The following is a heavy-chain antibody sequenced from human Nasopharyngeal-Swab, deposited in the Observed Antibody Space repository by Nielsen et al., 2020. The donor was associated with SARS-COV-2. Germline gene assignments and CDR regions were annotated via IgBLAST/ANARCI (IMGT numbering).Heavy chain of an antibody. CDR1: GGAIRSYY. CDR3: ARGSVHDYGGSDFDY. V-gene: IGHV4-59*01. CDR2: IYYSGST. D-gene: IGHD4-23*01. Sequence: ESMPLTCSGAGGAIRSYYWRWIRQPPGKGLEWIGYIYYSGSTNYNPSLKSRVTISVDTSKNQFSLKLSSVTAADTAVYYCARGSVHDYGGSDFDYWGQGTLVTVSS. J-gene: IGHJ4*02.